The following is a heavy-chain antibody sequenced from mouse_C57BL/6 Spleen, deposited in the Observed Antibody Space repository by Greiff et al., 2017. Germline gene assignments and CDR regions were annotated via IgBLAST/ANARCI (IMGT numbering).Heavy chain of an antibody. CDR1: GYTFTSYG. CDR2: IYPRSGNT. J-gene: IGHJ3*01. CDR3: ARDSNYEFAY. Sequence: VQLQQSGAELARPGASVKLSCKASGYTFTSYGISWVKQRTGQGLEWIGEIYPRSGNTYYNEKFKGKATLTADKSSSTAYMELRSLTSEDSAVYFCARDSNYEFAYWGQGTLVTVSA. D-gene: IGHD2-5*01. V-gene: IGHV1-81*01.